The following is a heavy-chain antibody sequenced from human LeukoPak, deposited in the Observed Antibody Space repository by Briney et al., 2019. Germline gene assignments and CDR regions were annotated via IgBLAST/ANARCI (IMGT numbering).Heavy chain of an antibody. CDR1: GGSISSSTYY. CDR3: ARLGRTYYDFWSGP. D-gene: IGHD3-3*01. Sequence: PSETLSLTCTVSGGSISSSTYYWGWIRQPPGKGLEWIGTIYYRGSTYYNLSLKSRVTISVDTSKNQFSLKLTSVTAADTAVYYCARLGRTYYDFWSGPRGQGTLVTVSS. V-gene: IGHV4-39*01. J-gene: IGHJ5*02. CDR2: IYYRGST.